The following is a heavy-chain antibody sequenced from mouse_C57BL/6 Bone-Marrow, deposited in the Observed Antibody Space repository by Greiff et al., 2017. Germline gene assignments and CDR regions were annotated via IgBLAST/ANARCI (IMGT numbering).Heavy chain of an antibody. CDR2: ISNGGGST. CDR1: GFTFSDYY. CDR3: ARQRDVPWYFDV. V-gene: IGHV5-12*01. J-gene: IGHJ1*03. D-gene: IGHD3-3*01. Sequence: EVHLVESGGGLVQPGGSLKLSCAASGFTFSDYYMYWVRQTPEKRLEWVAYISNGGGSTYYPDTVKGRFTISRDNAKNTLYLQMSRLKSEDTAMYYCARQRDVPWYFDVWGTGTTVTVSS.